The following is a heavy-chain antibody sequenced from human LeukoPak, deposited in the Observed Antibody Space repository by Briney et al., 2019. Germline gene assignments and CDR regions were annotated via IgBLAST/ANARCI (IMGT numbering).Heavy chain of an antibody. D-gene: IGHD3-10*01. V-gene: IGHV5-51*01. J-gene: IGHJ4*02. CDR3: ARTMVRGVITSSFDF. Sequence: GESLKISCKGSGCSFTSYWIGWVRQMPGKGLEWMGIIYPSDSDTRYSPSFQGQVTISADKSISTAYLQWSSLKASDTAMYYCARTMVRGVITSSFDFWGQGTLVTVSS. CDR1: GCSFTSYW. CDR2: IYPSDSDT.